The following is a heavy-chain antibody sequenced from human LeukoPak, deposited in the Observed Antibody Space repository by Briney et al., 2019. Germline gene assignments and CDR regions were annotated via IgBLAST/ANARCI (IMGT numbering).Heavy chain of an antibody. Sequence: GGSLRLSCAASGFTFSSYAMSWVRQAPVKGLEWVSAISGSGGSTYYADSVKGRFTISRDNSKNTLYLQMNSLRAEDTAVYYCAKDSSGRYYHHYYFDYWGQGTLVTVSS. CDR1: GFTFSSYA. CDR3: AKDSSGRYYHHYYFDY. CDR2: ISGSGGST. V-gene: IGHV3-23*01. J-gene: IGHJ4*02. D-gene: IGHD1-26*01.